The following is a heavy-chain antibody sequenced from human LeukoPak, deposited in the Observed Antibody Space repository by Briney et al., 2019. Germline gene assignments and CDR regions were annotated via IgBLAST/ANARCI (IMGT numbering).Heavy chain of an antibody. CDR1: GFTFSSYS. CDR2: ISSSSSTI. D-gene: IGHD5-12*01. V-gene: IGHV3-48*01. J-gene: IGHJ4*02. CDR3: ARDMGYSGYDSVDY. Sequence: GGSLRLSCAASGFTFSSYSMNWVRQAPGKGLEWVSYISSSSSTIYYADSVKGRFTISRDNAKNSLYLQMNSLRAEDTAVYYCARDMGYSGYDSVDYWGQGTLVTVSS.